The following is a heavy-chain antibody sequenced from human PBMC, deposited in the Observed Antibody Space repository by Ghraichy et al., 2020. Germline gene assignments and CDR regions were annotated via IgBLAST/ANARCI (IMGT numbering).Heavy chain of an antibody. D-gene: IGHD2-15*01. J-gene: IGHJ4*02. CDR3: ARGTCRGGSCGVFDS. CDR1: GGSLYSGDFY. Sequence: SETLSLTCTVSGGSLYSGDFYWSWIRQPPGRDLEWLGYISSSGGTYSSPSLKGRDNISIDMSKNQFSLTLSALTAADTAVYYCARGTCRGGSCGVFDSWGQGTLVTVSS. V-gene: IGHV4-30-4*01. CDR2: ISSSGGT.